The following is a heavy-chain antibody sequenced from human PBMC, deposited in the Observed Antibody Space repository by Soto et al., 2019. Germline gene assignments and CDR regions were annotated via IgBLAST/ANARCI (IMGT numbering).Heavy chain of an antibody. Sequence: SETLSLTCTVAGGSINSGRYYWSWIRHNPGKGLEWIGYIYYSGSTYYNPSLTSRVTRSVDTSQNQSSLKLSSVTVADTAVYYCERVAPSAVSTLEYWGQGTLVTVSS. V-gene: IGHV4-31*03. D-gene: IGHD4-17*01. CDR3: ERVAPSAVSTLEY. CDR2: IYYSGST. CDR1: GGSINSGRYY. J-gene: IGHJ4*02.